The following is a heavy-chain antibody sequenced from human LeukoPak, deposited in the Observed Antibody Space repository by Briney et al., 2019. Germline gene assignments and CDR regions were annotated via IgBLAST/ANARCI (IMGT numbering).Heavy chain of an antibody. D-gene: IGHD2/OR15-2a*01. CDR2: ISAYNGNT. V-gene: IGHV1-18*01. CDR1: GYTFTSYG. J-gene: IGHJ3*02. CDR3: ARPSRIADAFDI. Sequence: ASVKVSCKASGYTFTSYGISWVRQAPGQGLEWMGWISAYNGNTNYAQKLQGRVTMTTETSTSTAYMELRSLRSDDTAVYYCARPSRIADAFDIWGQGTMVTVSS.